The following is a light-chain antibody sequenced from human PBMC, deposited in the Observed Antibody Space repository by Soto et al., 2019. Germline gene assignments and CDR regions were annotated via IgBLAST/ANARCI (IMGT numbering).Light chain of an antibody. V-gene: IGKV3-20*01. J-gene: IGKJ4*01. CDR3: QQYGSVPLT. CDR2: GAS. Sequence: EIVLTQSPGTLSLSPGERATLSCRASQSVSTSYLAWYQQKPGQAPRLLIYGASSRATGIPDRFSGSGSGADFTLTINRLEPEDFAVYYCQQYGSVPLTFGGGNKVEIK. CDR1: QSVSTSY.